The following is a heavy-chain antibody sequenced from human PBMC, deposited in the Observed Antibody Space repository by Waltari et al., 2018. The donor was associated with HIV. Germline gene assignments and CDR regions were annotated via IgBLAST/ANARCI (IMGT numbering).Heavy chain of an antibody. CDR2: ISAYNGNT. D-gene: IGHD3-22*01. CDR3: ARVVGYYDSSGSYFDY. CDR1: GYTFTSSG. J-gene: IGHJ4*02. Sequence: VQLVQSGAEVKKPGASVKVSCTASGYTFTSSGISCVRQAPGQGLEWMGWISAYNGNTNYAQKLQGRVTMTTDTSTSTAYMELRSLRSDDTAVYYCARVVGYYDSSGSYFDYWGQGTLVTVSS. V-gene: IGHV1-18*01.